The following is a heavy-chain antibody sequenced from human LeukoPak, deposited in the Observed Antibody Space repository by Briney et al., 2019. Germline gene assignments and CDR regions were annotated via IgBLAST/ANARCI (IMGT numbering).Heavy chain of an antibody. CDR1: GFTFSSYY. CDR3: ARDLYGDYFFDY. V-gene: IGHV3-7*01. Sequence: GGSLRLSCVASGFTFSSYYMSWVRQAPGKGLEWVANIKEDGSERYYVDSMKGRFTISRDNAKNSLYLQMNSLRAEDTAVYYCARDLYGDYFFDYWGQGTLVAVSS. D-gene: IGHD4-17*01. CDR2: IKEDGSER. J-gene: IGHJ4*02.